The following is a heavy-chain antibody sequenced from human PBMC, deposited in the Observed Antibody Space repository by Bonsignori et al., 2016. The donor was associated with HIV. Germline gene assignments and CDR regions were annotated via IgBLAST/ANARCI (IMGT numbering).Heavy chain of an antibody. Sequence: QLELQESGPGLVKPSETLSLTCNVSGGSISSRTHYWGWIRQSPGKGLEWIGSVYYNGRTSYNPSLKSRVTISVDTSRNRFSLKLSSVTAADTAVYTCAKTRDMVAYGYFDYVGPGEPWSTVS. CDR1: GGSISSRTHY. CDR2: VYYNGRT. D-gene: IGHD5-12*01. J-gene: IGHJ4*02. V-gene: IGHV4-39*01. CDR3: AKTRDMVAYGYFDY.